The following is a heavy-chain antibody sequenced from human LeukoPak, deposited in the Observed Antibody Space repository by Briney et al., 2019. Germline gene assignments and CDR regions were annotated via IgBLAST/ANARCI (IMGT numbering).Heavy chain of an antibody. Sequence: SETLSLTCTVSGGSISSSSYYWGWIRQPPGKGLEWIGSIYYSGSTCYNPSLKSRVTISVDTSKNQFSLKLSSVTAADTAVYYSTGGPYYYMDVWGKGTTVTVSS. D-gene: IGHD3-16*01. J-gene: IGHJ6*03. CDR2: IYYSGST. V-gene: IGHV4-39*07. CDR3: TGGPYYYMDV. CDR1: GGSISSSSYY.